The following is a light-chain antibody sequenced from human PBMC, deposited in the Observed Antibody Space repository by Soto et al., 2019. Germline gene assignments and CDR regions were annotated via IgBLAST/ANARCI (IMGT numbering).Light chain of an antibody. J-gene: IGKJ2*01. CDR2: GAS. V-gene: IGKV3-20*01. CDR1: QSVSSSY. Sequence: EFVWTKCPGTLSLSPGERATLSCRASQSVSSSYLAWYQQKPGHAPRLLIYGASSRATGIPDRFSGSGSGTDFTLTISRLEPEDFAVYYCQQYGSSPYTFGQGTKLEIK. CDR3: QQYGSSPYT.